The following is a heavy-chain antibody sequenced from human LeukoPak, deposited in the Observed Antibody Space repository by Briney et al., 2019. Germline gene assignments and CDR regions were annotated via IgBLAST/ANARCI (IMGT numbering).Heavy chain of an antibody. J-gene: IGHJ4*02. D-gene: IGHD3-22*01. CDR1: GYTFTSYD. Sequence: GASVKVSCKASGYTFTSYDINWVRQATGQGLEWMGRVILMLAIANSAQKFQGRVTITADKSTTTAHMELSSLRSEDTAVYYCARGYYDSSTYYHFDYWGQGTLVTVSS. CDR2: VILMLAIA. CDR3: ARGYYDSSTYYHFDY. V-gene: IGHV1-69*04.